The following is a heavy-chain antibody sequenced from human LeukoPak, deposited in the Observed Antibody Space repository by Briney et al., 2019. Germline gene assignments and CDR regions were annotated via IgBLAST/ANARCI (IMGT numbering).Heavy chain of an antibody. CDR2: ISGSGGST. D-gene: IGHD3/OR15-3a*01. CDR3: AKRGVVIRVILVGFHKEAYYFES. J-gene: IGHJ4*02. V-gene: IGHV3-23*01. CDR1: GITLSNYG. Sequence: GSLRLSCAVSGITLSNYGMSWVRQAPGKGLEWVAGISGSGGSTNYADSVKGRFTIARDNRKNTLYLQMNSLRAEDTAVYFCAKRGVVIRVILVGFHKEAYYFESWGQGALVTVSS.